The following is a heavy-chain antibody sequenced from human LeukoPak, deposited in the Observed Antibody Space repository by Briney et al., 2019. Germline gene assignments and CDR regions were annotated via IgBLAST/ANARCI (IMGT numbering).Heavy chain of an antibody. CDR3: ARDRDGSGSGYYYYYGMDV. V-gene: IGHV1-18*01. D-gene: IGHD3-10*01. CDR2: ISAYNGNT. CDR1: GYTFTSYG. Sequence: ASVKVSCKASGYTFTSYGISWVRQAPGQGLEWKGWISAYNGNTNYAQKLQGRVTMTTDTSTSTAYMELRSLRSGDTAVYYCARDRDGSGSGYYYYYGMDVWGQGTTVTVSS. J-gene: IGHJ6*02.